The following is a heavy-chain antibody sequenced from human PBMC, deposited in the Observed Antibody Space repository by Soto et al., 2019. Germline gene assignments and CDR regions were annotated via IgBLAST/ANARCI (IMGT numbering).Heavy chain of an antibody. CDR3: ASGVRGGNTGFGP. CDR1: GYRNSIYT. D-gene: IGHD2-15*01. J-gene: IGHJ5*02. Sequence: GALVMRYCKSSGYRNSIYTGDWLRNTPGQRLEGMGWINAGSGSKKKSQRFQGRVTITRDTSASTTYMELNSLRSEDTAVYYCASGVRGGNTGFGPWGQGTSVTVSS. V-gene: IGHV1-3*01. CDR2: INAGSGSK.